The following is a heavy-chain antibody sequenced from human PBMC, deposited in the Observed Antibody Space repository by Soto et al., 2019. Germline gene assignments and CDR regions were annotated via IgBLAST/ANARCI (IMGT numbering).Heavy chain of an antibody. V-gene: IGHV4-39*01. Sequence: SETLSLTCTVSGGSISSSSYYWGWIRQPPGKGLEWIGSIYYSGSTYYNASLKSRVAISVETSKNQFSLKLSSVTAADTAVYYCARQFRGATTSDYWGQGTLVTVSS. CDR1: GGSISSSSYY. D-gene: IGHD1-26*01. CDR2: IYYSGST. CDR3: ARQFRGATTSDY. J-gene: IGHJ4*02.